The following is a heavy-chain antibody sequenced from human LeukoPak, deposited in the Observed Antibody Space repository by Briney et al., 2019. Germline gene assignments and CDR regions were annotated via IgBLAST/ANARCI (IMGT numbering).Heavy chain of an antibody. J-gene: IGHJ4*02. CDR2: INPSGGST. Sequence: ASVKVSCKASRDTFNTYYLHWVRQAPGQGLEWMGLINPSGGSTRYAQNFQGRITMTRDTSTTTVYMELSSLRSDDTAVYYCTREGTGYSGYDHFYWGQGTLVTVSS. CDR1: RDTFNTYY. CDR3: TREGTGYSGYDHFY. D-gene: IGHD5-12*01. V-gene: IGHV1-46*02.